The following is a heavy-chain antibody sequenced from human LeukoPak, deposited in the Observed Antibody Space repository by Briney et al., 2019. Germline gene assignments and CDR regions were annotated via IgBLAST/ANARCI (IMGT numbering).Heavy chain of an antibody. CDR3: ARVRVGAYDFEY. Sequence: GGSLRLSCAASGFTFSDYYMSWVRQAPGKGLEWVSGINWNGGSTGYADSVKGRFTISRDNAKNTLYLQMNSLRAEDTAVYYCARVRVGAYDFEYWGQGTLVTVSS. J-gene: IGHJ4*02. CDR2: INWNGGST. D-gene: IGHD3-10*01. V-gene: IGHV3-20*04. CDR1: GFTFSDYY.